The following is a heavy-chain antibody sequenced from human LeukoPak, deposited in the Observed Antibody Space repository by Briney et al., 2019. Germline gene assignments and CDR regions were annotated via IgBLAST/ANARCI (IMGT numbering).Heavy chain of an antibody. V-gene: IGHV3-64D*06. CDR1: GVTFSSYA. D-gene: IGHD1-26*01. CDR2: ISSNVVST. Sequence: GGSLRLSCSASGVTFSSYAMYWVRQAPGQGLEYVSAISSNVVSTYYADSVKGRFTISRDNSKNTLYLQMTSLRDEDTAVYYCVKKAVGGAKGWFDPWGQGTLVTVSS. CDR3: VKKAVGGAKGWFDP. J-gene: IGHJ5*02.